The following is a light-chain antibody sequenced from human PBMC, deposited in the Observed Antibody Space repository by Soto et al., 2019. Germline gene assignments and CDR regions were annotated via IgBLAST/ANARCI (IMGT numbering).Light chain of an antibody. CDR1: QTISSRY. CDR3: HYSGKSHGT. V-gene: IGKV3-20*01. Sequence: EIVLAQSPGTLSLSPGERATLSCRASQTISSRYLTWYQQKSGQVPRLLIYGASSRATGIPDRFSGSGSGTDLTLTISRLEPEDVAVYYCHYSGKSHGTFGQGTKVELK. J-gene: IGKJ1*01. CDR2: GAS.